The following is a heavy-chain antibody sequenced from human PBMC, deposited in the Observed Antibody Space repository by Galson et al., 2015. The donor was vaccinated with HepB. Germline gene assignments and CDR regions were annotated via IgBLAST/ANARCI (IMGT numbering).Heavy chain of an antibody. J-gene: IGHJ6*02. CDR1: GYTFSTCG. D-gene: IGHD1-1*01. Sequence: SVKVSCKASGYTFSTCGFSWVRQAPGQGLEWLGWIDVNSGTTFVAQKFQGRITMTTDTPTRTASMDLRTLTSDDRAVYYCVRDCNHNMDVWGLGTTVTVSS. V-gene: IGHV1-18*01. CDR2: IDVNSGTT. CDR3: VRDCNHNMDV.